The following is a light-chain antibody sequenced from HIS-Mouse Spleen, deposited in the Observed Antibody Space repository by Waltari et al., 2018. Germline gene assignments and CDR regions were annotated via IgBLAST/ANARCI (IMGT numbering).Light chain of an antibody. V-gene: IGLV3-1*01. J-gene: IGLJ2*01. CDR3: QAWDSSTEDVV. Sequence: SYELTQPPSVSVSPGQTASITCSGDKLGDKYACWYQQKPGPSPVLVIDQDSKRPSGIPERFSGSNSGNTATLTISGTQAMDEADYYCQAWDSSTEDVVFGGGTKLTVL. CDR1: KLGDKY. CDR2: QDS.